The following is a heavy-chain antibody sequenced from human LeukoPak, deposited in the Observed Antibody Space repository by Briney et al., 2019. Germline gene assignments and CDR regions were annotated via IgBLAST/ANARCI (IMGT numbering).Heavy chain of an antibody. J-gene: IGHJ3*02. D-gene: IGHD3-3*02. Sequence: SVKVSCKASGGTFSSYTIGWVRQAPGQGLEWMGRIIPILGIANYAQKFQGRVTITADKSTSTAYMELSSLRSEDTAVYYCARDPPLAPGAFDIWGQGTMVTVSS. CDR1: GGTFSSYT. CDR2: IIPILGIA. CDR3: ARDPPLAPGAFDI. V-gene: IGHV1-69*04.